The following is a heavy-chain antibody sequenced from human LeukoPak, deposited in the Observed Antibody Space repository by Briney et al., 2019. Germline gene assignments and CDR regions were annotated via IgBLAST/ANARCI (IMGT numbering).Heavy chain of an antibody. CDR3: ARDLGYCSSTSCHNWFDP. D-gene: IGHD2-2*01. Sequence: SSETLSLTCTVSGGSISSGGYYWSWIRQHPGKGLEWIGYIYYSGSTYYNPSLKSRVTISVDTSKNQFSLKLSSVTAADTAVYYCARDLGYCSSTSCHNWFDPWGQGTLVTVSS. J-gene: IGHJ5*02. CDR2: IYYSGST. CDR1: GGSISSGGYY. V-gene: IGHV4-31*03.